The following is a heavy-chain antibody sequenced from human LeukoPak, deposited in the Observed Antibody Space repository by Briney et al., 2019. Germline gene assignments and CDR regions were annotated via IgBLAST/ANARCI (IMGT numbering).Heavy chain of an antibody. CDR3: VRDKWAPISPATDNLDY. Sequence: ASVKVSCKASGYTFTSYYMHWVRQAPGQGLEWMGIINPSGGSTSYAQKFQGRVTMTRDMSTSTVYMELSSLRSEDTAVYYCVRDKWAPISPATDNLDYWGQGTLVTVSS. CDR1: GYTFTSYY. J-gene: IGHJ4*02. CDR2: INPSGGST. V-gene: IGHV1-46*01. D-gene: IGHD2-2*02.